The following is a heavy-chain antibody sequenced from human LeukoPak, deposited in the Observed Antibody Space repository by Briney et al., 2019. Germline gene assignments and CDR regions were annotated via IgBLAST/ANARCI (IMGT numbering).Heavy chain of an antibody. CDR2: IYYSGST. CDR3: ARGLLDGYTHPAAFDI. V-gene: IGHV4-59*01. D-gene: IGHD5-24*01. Sequence: PSETLSRTCTVSGGSISSYYWSWIRQPPGKGLESIGYIYYSGSTNYNPSLKSRVTISVDTSKNQFSLKLSSVTAADTAVYYCARGLLDGYTHPAAFDIWGQGTMVTVSS. CDR1: GGSISSYY. J-gene: IGHJ3*02.